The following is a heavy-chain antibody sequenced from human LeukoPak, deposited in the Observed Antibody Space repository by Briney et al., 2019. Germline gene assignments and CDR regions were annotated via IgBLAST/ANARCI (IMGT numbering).Heavy chain of an antibody. CDR2: IYTSGST. CDR1: GGSISSYY. Sequence: PSETLSLTCTVSGGSISSYYWSWIRQPAGKGLEWIGYIYTSGSTNYNPSLKSRVTISVDTSKNQFSLKLSSVTAADTAVYYCARFTRTYYYDSSGYYYSHPIDYWGQGTLVTVSS. D-gene: IGHD3-22*01. V-gene: IGHV4-4*09. J-gene: IGHJ4*02. CDR3: ARFTRTYYYDSSGYYYSHPIDY.